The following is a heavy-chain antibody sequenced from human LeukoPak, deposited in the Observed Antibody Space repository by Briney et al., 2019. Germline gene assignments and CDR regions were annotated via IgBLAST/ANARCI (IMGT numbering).Heavy chain of an antibody. CDR1: GYTFTSYY. V-gene: IGHV1-46*01. J-gene: IGHJ3*02. CDR2: INPSGGST. CDR3: VRDQSYVWGIPRHAFDI. Sequence: GASVKVSCKASGYTFTSYYMHWVRQAPGQGLEWMGIINPSGGSTSYAQKFQGRVTMTRDMSTSTVYMELSSLRSEDTAVYYCVRDQSYVWGIPRHAFDIWGQGTMVTVSS. D-gene: IGHD3-16*01.